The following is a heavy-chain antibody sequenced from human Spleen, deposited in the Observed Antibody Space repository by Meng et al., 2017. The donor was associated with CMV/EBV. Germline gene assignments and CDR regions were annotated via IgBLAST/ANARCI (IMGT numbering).Heavy chain of an antibody. D-gene: IGHD5-24*01. Sequence: GESLKISCAASGFTISSYAMSWVRQAPGKGLEWVSSIYSAGSSTFFADSVKGRFTISRDNSKNTLYLQMNSLRAEDTALYYCAKERDARYNYGMDVWGQGTTVTVSS. CDR1: GFTISSYA. CDR3: AKERDARYNYGMDV. V-gene: IGHV3-23*03. CDR2: IYSAGSST. J-gene: IGHJ6*02.